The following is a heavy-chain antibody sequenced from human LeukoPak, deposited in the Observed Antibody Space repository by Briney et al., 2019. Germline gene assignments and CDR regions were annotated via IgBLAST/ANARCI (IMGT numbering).Heavy chain of an antibody. J-gene: IGHJ4*02. CDR1: GYTFTGYY. CDR2: INPNSGGK. CDR3: ARSGSGSYYNLIHD. Sequence: ASVKVSCKASGYTFTGYYMHWVRQAPGQGLEWMGWINPNSGGKNYAQKFQGRVTMTRDTSISTAYMELSRLRSDDTAVYYCARSGSGSYYNLIHDWGQGTLVTVSS. V-gene: IGHV1-2*02. D-gene: IGHD3-10*01.